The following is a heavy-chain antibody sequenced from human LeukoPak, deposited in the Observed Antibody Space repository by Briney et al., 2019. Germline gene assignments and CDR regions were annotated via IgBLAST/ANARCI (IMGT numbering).Heavy chain of an antibody. CDR3: AREYYDSSGYYLLD. D-gene: IGHD3-22*01. V-gene: IGHV1-18*01. Sequence: ASVKVSCKASGYTFTTYGISRVRQAPGQGLEWMGWISAYNGNTYYVKKFQGRVTMTRDTSTSTAYMGLRSLRSDDTAVYYCAREYYDSSGYYLLDWGQGTLVTVSS. CDR2: ISAYNGNT. J-gene: IGHJ4*02. CDR1: GYTFTTYG.